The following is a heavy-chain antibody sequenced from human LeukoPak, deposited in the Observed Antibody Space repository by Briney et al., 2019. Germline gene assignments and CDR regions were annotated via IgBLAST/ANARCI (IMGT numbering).Heavy chain of an antibody. V-gene: IGHV3-21*01. J-gene: IGHJ3*02. Sequence: GGSLRLSCAASGFTFSSYSMNWVRQAPGKGLEWVSSISSSSSYIYYADSVKGRFTISRDNAKNSLDLQMNSLRAEDTAVYYCARVVSSAFDIWGQGTMVTVSS. D-gene: IGHD6-6*01. CDR1: GFTFSSYS. CDR3: ARVVSSAFDI. CDR2: ISSSSSYI.